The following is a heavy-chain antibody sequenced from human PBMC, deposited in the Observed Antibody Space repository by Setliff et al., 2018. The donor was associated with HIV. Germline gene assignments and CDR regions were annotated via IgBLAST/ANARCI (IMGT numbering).Heavy chain of an antibody. J-gene: IGHJ6*03. D-gene: IGHD3-10*01. Sequence: PSETLSLTCTVSGGSISSYYWSWIRQPAGKGLEWIGRIYTSGSTNYNPSLKSRVTMSVDTSKNQFSLKLSSVTAADTAVYYCARDFLSGDYYYYYMDVWGKGTTVTVS. CDR2: IYTSGST. CDR1: GGSISSYY. V-gene: IGHV4-4*07. CDR3: ARDFLSGDYYYYYMDV.